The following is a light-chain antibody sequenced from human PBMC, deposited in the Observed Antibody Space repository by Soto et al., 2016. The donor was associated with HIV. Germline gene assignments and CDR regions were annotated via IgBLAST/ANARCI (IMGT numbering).Light chain of an antibody. V-gene: IGKV1-5*01. Sequence: DIQMTQSPSTLSASVGDRVTITCRASQNVNTWLAWYQQKPGKAPKRLIYAASSLQSGVPSRFSGSGSGAEFTLTISSLQPEDFATYYCLQHNSYPWTFGQGTKVEIK. CDR3: LQHNSYPWT. CDR1: QNVNTW. J-gene: IGKJ1*01. CDR2: AAS.